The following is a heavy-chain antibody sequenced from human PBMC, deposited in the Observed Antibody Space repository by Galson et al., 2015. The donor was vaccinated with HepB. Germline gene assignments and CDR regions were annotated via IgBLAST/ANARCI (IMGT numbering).Heavy chain of an antibody. D-gene: IGHD6-13*01. CDR1: GFAFGNYS. V-gene: IGHV3-33*01. CDR3: AREDATITVAALEY. Sequence: SLRLSCAASGFAFGNYSMHWVRQAPGKGLEWMALIWKDGSNKHYADSLKGRFRISRDNAKNTLFLEADSLRAEDTAVYYCAREDATITVAALEYWGQGVLVTVSS. CDR2: IWKDGSNK. J-gene: IGHJ4*02.